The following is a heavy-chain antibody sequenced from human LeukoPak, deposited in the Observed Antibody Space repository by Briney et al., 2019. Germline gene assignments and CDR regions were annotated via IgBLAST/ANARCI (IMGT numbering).Heavy chain of an antibody. V-gene: IGHV4-39*01. CDR2: IYYSGST. D-gene: IGHD3-3*01. Sequence: SETLSLTCTVSGDPISRSTSCWGWIRQPPGKGLEWIGNIYYSGSTSYNPSLKSRVTLSVDTSKSQFSLRLTSVTAADTAVYYCARRPSGSDMWGQGTMVTVSS. J-gene: IGHJ3*02. CDR1: GDPISRSTSC. CDR3: ARRPSGSDM.